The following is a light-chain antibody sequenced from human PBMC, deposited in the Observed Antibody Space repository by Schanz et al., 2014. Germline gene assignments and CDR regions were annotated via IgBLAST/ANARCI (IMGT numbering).Light chain of an antibody. J-gene: IGLJ2*01. CDR3: CSYAGTYTLI. Sequence: QSALTQPASLSGSPGQSITISCTGTSSDVGSFDLVSWYQHHPGKAPKLMIYEDTKRPSGVSNRFSGSKSGNTASLTISGLQAEDEADYYCCSYAGTYTLIFGGGTKLTVL. V-gene: IGLV2-23*01. CDR1: SSDVGSFDL. CDR2: EDT.